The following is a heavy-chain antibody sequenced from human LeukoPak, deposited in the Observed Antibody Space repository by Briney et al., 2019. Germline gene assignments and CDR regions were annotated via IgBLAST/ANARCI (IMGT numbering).Heavy chain of an antibody. Sequence: GGSLRLSCAASRFTFSSYAMSWVRQAPGKGLEWVSAISGSGGSTYYADSVKGRFTISRDNSKNTLYLQMNSLRAEDTAVYYCAKVWVVTPAAFDIWGQGTMVTVSS. CDR3: AKVWVVTPAAFDI. D-gene: IGHD4-23*01. CDR2: ISGSGGST. V-gene: IGHV3-23*01. CDR1: RFTFSSYA. J-gene: IGHJ3*02.